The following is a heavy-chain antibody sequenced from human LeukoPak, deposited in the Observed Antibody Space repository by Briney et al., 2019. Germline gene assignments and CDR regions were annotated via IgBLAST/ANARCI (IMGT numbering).Heavy chain of an antibody. V-gene: IGHV1-2*02. CDR3: ARGLYSSGWSSITRNWFDP. CDR2: INPNSGGT. D-gene: IGHD6-19*01. CDR1: GYTFTGYY. Sequence: ASVNVSCKASGYTFTGYYMHWVRQAPGQGLEWMGWINPNSGGTNYAQKFQGRVTMTSDTSISTAYMELSRLRSDDTAVYYCARGLYSSGWSSITRNWFDPWGQGTLVTVSS. J-gene: IGHJ5*02.